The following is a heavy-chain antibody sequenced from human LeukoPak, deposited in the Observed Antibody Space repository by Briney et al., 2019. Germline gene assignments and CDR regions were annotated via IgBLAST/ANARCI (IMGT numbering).Heavy chain of an antibody. V-gene: IGHV4-31*03. J-gene: IGHJ5*02. D-gene: IGHD5-24*01. CDR3: ARGGEMATIRGLSFDP. CDR1: GGSVSSGAYY. Sequence: SETLSLTCTVSGGSVSSGAYYWSWIRQHPGKGLEWIGYIYYSGSTYYNPSLKSRATISVDTSKNQFSLKLSSVTAADPAVYYCARGGEMATIRGLSFDPWGQGTLVTVSS. CDR2: IYYSGST.